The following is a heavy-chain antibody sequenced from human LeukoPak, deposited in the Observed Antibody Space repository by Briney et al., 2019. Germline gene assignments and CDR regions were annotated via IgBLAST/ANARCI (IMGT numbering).Heavy chain of an antibody. CDR2: IYTSGST. J-gene: IGHJ4*02. CDR1: GGSISSYY. D-gene: IGHD5-18*01. Sequence: PSETLSLTCTVSGGSISSYYWSWIRQPAGKGLEWIGRIYTSGSTNYNPSLKSRVTMSVDTSKNQFSLKLSSVTAADTAVYYWVRETVNTAWYYFDYWGQGTLVTVSS. V-gene: IGHV4-4*07. CDR3: VRETVNTAWYYFDY.